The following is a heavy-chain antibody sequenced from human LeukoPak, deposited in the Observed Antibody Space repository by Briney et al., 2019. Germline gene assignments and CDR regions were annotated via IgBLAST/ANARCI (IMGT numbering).Heavy chain of an antibody. J-gene: IGHJ5*02. CDR1: GFTFSSYA. Sequence: GRSLRLSCAASGFTFSSYAMHWVRQAPGKGLEWVAVISYDGSNKYYADSVKGRFTISRDNSKNTLYLQMNSLRAEDTAVYYCARGVGIAAAGWFDPWGQGTLVTVSS. CDR2: ISYDGSNK. V-gene: IGHV3-30-3*01. D-gene: IGHD6-13*01. CDR3: ARGVGIAAAGWFDP.